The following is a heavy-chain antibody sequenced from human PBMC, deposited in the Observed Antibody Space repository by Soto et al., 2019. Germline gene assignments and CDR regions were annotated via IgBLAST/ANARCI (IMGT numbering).Heavy chain of an antibody. J-gene: IGHJ4*02. CDR2: IYWDDDK. D-gene: IGHD6-13*01. V-gene: IGHV2-5*02. Sequence: SCPTLVKPTQTLTLTCTFSGFSLSTSGVGVGWIRQPPGKALEWLALIYWDDDKRYSPSLKSRLTITKDTSKNQVVLTMTNMDPMDTATYYCAHRLAATGLFDYWGQGTLVTVSS. CDR1: GFSLSTSGVG. CDR3: AHRLAATGLFDY.